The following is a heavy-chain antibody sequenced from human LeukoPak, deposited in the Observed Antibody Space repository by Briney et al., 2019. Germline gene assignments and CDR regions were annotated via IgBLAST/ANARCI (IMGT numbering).Heavy chain of an antibody. CDR1: GGSFSDYY. V-gene: IGHV4-34*01. CDR2: INHSGST. J-gene: IGHJ2*01. Sequence: SETLSLTCAVYGGSFSDYYWSWIRQPPVNGLEWIGEINHSGSTKYNPSLKSRVSISVDTSKNQFSLKLSSVTAADTAVYYCARGVGSHWYFDLWGRGTPVTVSS. CDR3: ARGVGSHWYFDL. D-gene: IGHD2-15*01.